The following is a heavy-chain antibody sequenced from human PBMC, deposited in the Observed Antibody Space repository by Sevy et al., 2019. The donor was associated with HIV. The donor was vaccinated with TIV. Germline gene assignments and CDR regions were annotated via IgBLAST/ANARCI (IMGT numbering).Heavy chain of an antibody. Sequence: GESLKISCKGSGFTFTRYWIGWVRQMSGKGLELMGIIYPGDSDTRYNPSFQGQVTISVDKSTTTAYLMWSSLKASEIDIYYCESLDPTAKWVFDYWAQGTLVTVSS. CDR2: IYPGDSDT. CDR3: ESLDPTAKWVFDY. V-gene: IGHV5-51*01. D-gene: IGHD1-1*01. J-gene: IGHJ4*02. CDR1: GFTFTRYW.